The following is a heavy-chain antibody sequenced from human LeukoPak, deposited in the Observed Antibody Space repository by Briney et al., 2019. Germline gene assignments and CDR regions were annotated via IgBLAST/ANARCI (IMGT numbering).Heavy chain of an antibody. Sequence: SETLSLTCAVYGGSFSSYYWSWIRQPPGKGLEWIGYIYYSGSTNYNPSLMSRVTISVDTSKNQFSLKLSSVTAADTALYYCARGGSYSPFDYWGQGTLVTVSS. CDR1: GGSFSSYY. CDR3: ARGGSYSPFDY. J-gene: IGHJ4*02. D-gene: IGHD1-26*01. V-gene: IGHV4-59*01. CDR2: IYYSGST.